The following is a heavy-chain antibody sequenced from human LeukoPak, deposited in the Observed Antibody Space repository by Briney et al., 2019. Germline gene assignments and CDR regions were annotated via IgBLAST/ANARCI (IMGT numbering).Heavy chain of an antibody. Sequence: GGSLRLSCAACGFTFSSYAMHWVRQAPGKGLEWVAVISYDGSNKYYADSVKGRFTISRDNSKNTLYLQMNSLRAEDTAVYYCARARWYFDYWGQGTLVTVSS. J-gene: IGHJ4*02. D-gene: IGHD4-23*01. CDR1: GFTFSSYA. CDR2: ISYDGSNK. CDR3: ARARWYFDY. V-gene: IGHV3-30-3*01.